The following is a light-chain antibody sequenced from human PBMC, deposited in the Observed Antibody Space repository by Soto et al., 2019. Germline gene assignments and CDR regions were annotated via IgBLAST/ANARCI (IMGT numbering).Light chain of an antibody. J-gene: IGLJ1*01. CDR1: SSDVGGWDL. V-gene: IGLV2-14*03. CDR3: SSYTNTPSVNDL. CDR2: DVR. Sequence: QSALTQPASVSGSPGQSIVIPCTGTSSDVGGWDLVSWYQQQPGKAPKLMIYDVRVRPSGVSSRFSGSKAGNTASLTISGLQAADEGDYYCSSYTNTPSVNDLFGAGTKVTVL.